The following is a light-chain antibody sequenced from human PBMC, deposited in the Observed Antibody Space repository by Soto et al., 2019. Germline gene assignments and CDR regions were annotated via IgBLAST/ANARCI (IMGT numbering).Light chain of an antibody. CDR2: GAS. Sequence: EIVLTQSPGTLSLSPGERATLSCRASQSISSSYLAWYQQKPGQAPRLLIYGASRRATGIPDRFSGSGSGTDFALTISRLEPEDFAVYYCQQYGSNWPPDTFGQGTRLEIK. J-gene: IGKJ5*01. CDR3: QQYGSNWPPDT. V-gene: IGKV3-20*01. CDR1: QSISSSY.